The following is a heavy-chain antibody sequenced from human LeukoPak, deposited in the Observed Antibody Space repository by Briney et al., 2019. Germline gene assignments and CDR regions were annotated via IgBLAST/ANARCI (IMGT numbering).Heavy chain of an antibody. CDR2: IYYSGST. D-gene: IGHD6-13*01. CDR1: GGSISSYY. Sequence: SETLSLTCTVSGGSISSYYWSWIRQPPGKGLEWIGYIYYSGSTNYSPSLKSRVTISVDTSKNQFSLNLSSVTAADTAVYYCARLYGSRGFYFDYWGQGTLVTVSS. J-gene: IGHJ4*02. V-gene: IGHV4-59*08. CDR3: ARLYGSRGFYFDY.